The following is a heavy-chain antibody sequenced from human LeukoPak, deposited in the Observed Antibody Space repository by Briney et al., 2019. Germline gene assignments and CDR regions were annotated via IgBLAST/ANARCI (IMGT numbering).Heavy chain of an antibody. Sequence: PSETLSLTCAVYGGSFSGYYWSWIRQPPGKGLEWIGEINRSGSTNYNPSLKSRVTISVDTSKNQFSLKLSSVTAADTAVYYCARGYSSGWYGYWGQGTLVTVSS. CDR2: INRSGST. V-gene: IGHV4-34*01. CDR1: GGSFSGYY. J-gene: IGHJ4*02. CDR3: ARGYSSGWYGY. D-gene: IGHD6-19*01.